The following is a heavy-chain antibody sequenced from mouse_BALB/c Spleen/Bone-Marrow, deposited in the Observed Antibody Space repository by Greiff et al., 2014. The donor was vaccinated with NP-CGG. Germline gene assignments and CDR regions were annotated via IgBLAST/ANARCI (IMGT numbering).Heavy chain of an antibody. D-gene: IGHD1-2*01. V-gene: IGHV2-9*02. Sequence: VQLQESGPGLVAPSQSLSITCTVSGFSLTSYGVHWVCQPPGKGLEWLGVIWAGGITNYNSALMSRLSISKDNSKSQVFLKMNSLQTDDTAMYYCARTLRLRDYFDYWGQGTTLTVSS. CDR1: GFSLTSYG. J-gene: IGHJ2*01. CDR3: ARTLRLRDYFDY. CDR2: IWAGGIT.